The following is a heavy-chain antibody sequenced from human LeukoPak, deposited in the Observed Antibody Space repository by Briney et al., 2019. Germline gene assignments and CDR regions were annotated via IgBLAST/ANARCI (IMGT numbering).Heavy chain of an antibody. J-gene: IGHJ4*02. Sequence: SETLSLTCAVSGGSISSGGSSWSWIRQPPGKGLEWIGYIYHSGSTYYNPSLKSRVTISVDRPKNQFSLKLSSVTAADTAVYYCARSSSITMMFDYWGQGTLVTVSS. CDR2: IYHSGST. V-gene: IGHV4-30-2*01. D-gene: IGHD3-22*01. CDR3: ARSSSITMMFDY. CDR1: GGSISSGGSS.